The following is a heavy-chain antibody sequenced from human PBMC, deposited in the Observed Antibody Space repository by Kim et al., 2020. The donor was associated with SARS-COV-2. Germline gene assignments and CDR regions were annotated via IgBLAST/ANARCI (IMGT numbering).Heavy chain of an antibody. CDR3: ARGNVVPTSYLDH. J-gene: IGHJ4*02. CDR1: GFSIFSHA. CDR2: ISYNGDHK. Sequence: GGSLRLSCAASGFSIFSHAMHWVRQTPGKGLEWVAVISYNGDHKWYADSVKGRFTISRDISKSTLFLQMMSLSPEDTAIYYCARGNVVPTSYLDHWGLGT. V-gene: IGHV3-30*04. D-gene: IGHD5-12*01.